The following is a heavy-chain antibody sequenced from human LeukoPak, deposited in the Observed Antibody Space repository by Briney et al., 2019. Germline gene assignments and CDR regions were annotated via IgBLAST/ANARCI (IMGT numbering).Heavy chain of an antibody. J-gene: IGHJ4*02. Sequence: SETLSLTCAVYGGSFSGYYWSWIRQPPGKGLEWIGEINHSGSTNYNPSLKSRVTISVDTSKNQFSLKLSSVTAADTAVYYCARLGYCSGGSCSGGFDYWGQGTLVTVSS. CDR1: GGSFSGYY. CDR3: ARLGYCSGGSCSGGFDY. D-gene: IGHD2-15*01. CDR2: INHSGST. V-gene: IGHV4-34*01.